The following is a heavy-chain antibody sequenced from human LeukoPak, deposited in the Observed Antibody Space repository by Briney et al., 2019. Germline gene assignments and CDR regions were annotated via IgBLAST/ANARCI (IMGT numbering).Heavy chain of an antibody. Sequence: ASVKVSCKASGYTFTGYYMHWVRQAPGQGLEWMGRINPNSGGTNYAQKFQGRVTMTRDTSISTAYMELSRLRSEDTAVYYCARDLGSGFEGEYFQHWGQGTLVTVSS. D-gene: IGHD6-19*01. J-gene: IGHJ1*01. V-gene: IGHV1-2*06. CDR2: INPNSGGT. CDR1: GYTFTGYY. CDR3: ARDLGSGFEGEYFQH.